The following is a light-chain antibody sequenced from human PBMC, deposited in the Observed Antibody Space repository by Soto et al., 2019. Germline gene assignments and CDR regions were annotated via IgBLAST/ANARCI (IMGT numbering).Light chain of an antibody. V-gene: IGKV1D-8*01. Sequence: SESISRWLAWYKQKPGKAPELLIYAASTLQSGVPSRFSGSGSGTDFTLTISCLKSEDFETYYCQQYYRFPITFGQGTRLEI. CDR2: AAS. CDR1: ESISRW. J-gene: IGKJ5*01. CDR3: QQYYRFPIT.